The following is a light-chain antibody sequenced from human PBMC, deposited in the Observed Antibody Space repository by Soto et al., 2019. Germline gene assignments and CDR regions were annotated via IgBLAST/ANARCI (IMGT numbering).Light chain of an antibody. J-gene: IGKJ4*01. CDR3: QQYGSSPT. Sequence: DIVLTQSPGTLSLSPGERATLSCRASQSVGSIYLAWYQQKPGQAPRLLIHGASNRASGIPDRFSGSGPGTDFTLTISRLEPEDFAVYYCQQYGSSPTFGGGTKVDIK. CDR2: GAS. V-gene: IGKV3-20*01. CDR1: QSVGSIY.